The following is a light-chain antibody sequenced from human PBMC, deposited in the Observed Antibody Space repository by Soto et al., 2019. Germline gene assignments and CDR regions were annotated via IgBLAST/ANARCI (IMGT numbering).Light chain of an antibody. CDR3: GTWDTNLSAYV. J-gene: IGLJ1*01. V-gene: IGLV1-51*02. CDR2: EDN. Sequence: QAVVTQPPSVSAAPGQKVTISCSGDTSNTLHNFVSWYQQLPGAAPKLLIYEDNKRPSGIPDRFSGSKFGTSVTLAITGLQTGDEADYYCGTWDTNLSAYVFGTGTKVTV. CDR1: TSNTLHNF.